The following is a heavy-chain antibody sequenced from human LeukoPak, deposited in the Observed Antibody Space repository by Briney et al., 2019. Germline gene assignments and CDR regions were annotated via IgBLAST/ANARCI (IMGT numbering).Heavy chain of an antibody. CDR1: GFTFSSYS. D-gene: IGHD4-17*01. CDR2: ISSSSGYI. Sequence: KPGGSLRLSCAASGFTFSSYSMNWVRQAPGKGLEWVSSISSSSGYIYYADSVKGRFTISRDNAKNSLYLQMNSLRAEDTAVYYCARDEEADYGDYGASFDYWGQGTLVTVSS. CDR3: ARDEEADYGDYGASFDY. J-gene: IGHJ4*02. V-gene: IGHV3-21*01.